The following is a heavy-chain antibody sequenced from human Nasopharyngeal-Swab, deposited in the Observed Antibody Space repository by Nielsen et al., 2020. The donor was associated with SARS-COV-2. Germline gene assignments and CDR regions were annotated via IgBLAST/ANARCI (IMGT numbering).Heavy chain of an antibody. V-gene: IGHV3-69-1*01. D-gene: IGHD3-3*01. CDR2: ISSSSYI. Sequence: VREAPGKGLEWVSSISSSSYIYYADSVKGRFTISRDNAKNSLYLQMNSLRAEDTAVYYCARDGLDYDFWSAYFIDVWGQGTTVTVSS. J-gene: IGHJ6*02. CDR3: ARDGLDYDFWSAYFIDV.